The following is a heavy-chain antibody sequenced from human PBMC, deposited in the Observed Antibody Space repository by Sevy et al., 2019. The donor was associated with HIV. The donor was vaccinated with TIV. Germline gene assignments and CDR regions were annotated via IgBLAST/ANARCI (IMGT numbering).Heavy chain of an antibody. Sequence: SETLSLTCAVSGYSISSGYYWGWIRQPPGKGLEWIGSIYHSGSTYYNPSLKSRVTISVDTSKNQFSLKLSCVTAADTAVYYCAREVGSSNWNDNWFDPWGQGTLVTVSS. V-gene: IGHV4-38-2*02. J-gene: IGHJ5*02. D-gene: IGHD1-1*01. CDR2: IYHSGST. CDR1: GYSISSGYY. CDR3: AREVGSSNWNDNWFDP.